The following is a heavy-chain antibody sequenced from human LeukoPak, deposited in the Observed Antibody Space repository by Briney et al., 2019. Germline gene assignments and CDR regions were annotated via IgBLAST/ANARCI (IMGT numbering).Heavy chain of an antibody. D-gene: IGHD3-10*01. J-gene: IGHJ4*02. CDR2: IYSDGTT. CDR3: ARSWRYGSGLYYFDY. Sequence: GGSLRLSCAASGFTASRNFMSWVRQAPGKGLEWVSLIYSDGTTYYADSVKGRFTISRDNSKNTLYLQMNSLRAEDTAVYYCARSWRYGSGLYYFDYWGQGTLVTVSS. CDR1: GFTASRNF. V-gene: IGHV3-53*01.